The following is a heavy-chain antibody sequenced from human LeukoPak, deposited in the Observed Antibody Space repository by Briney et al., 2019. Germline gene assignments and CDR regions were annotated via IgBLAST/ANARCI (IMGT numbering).Heavy chain of an antibody. V-gene: IGHV3-48*01. D-gene: IGHD2-15*01. Sequence: GGSLRLSCAASGFTFSDYSMNWVRQAPGKGLEWISYIGGRGDGISYADSVKGRFIVSRDNARNSLFLQMNRLRGEDTAIYFCAREIPGRIAADCWGQGTLVTVSS. CDR1: GFTFSDYS. J-gene: IGHJ4*02. CDR3: AREIPGRIAADC. CDR2: IGGRGDGI.